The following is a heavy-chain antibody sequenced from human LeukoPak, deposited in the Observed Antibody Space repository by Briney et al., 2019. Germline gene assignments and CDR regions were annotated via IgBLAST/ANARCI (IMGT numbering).Heavy chain of an antibody. Sequence: GASVKVSCKASGYTFTSYYMHWVRQAPGQGLEWMGIINPSGGSTSYAQKFQGRVTMTRDTSTSPVYMELSSLRSEDTAVYYCARDRRVVVPAATYYYGMDVWGQGTTVTVSS. V-gene: IGHV1-46*01. CDR3: ARDRRVVVPAATYYYGMDV. J-gene: IGHJ6*02. D-gene: IGHD2-2*01. CDR1: GYTFTSYY. CDR2: INPSGGST.